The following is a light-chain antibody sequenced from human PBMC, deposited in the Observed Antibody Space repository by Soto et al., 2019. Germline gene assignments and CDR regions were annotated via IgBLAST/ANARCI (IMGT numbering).Light chain of an antibody. Sequence: ENVLTQSPGTLSLSPGERATLSCRASQSVTSNFLAWYQQKPGQAPRLLIYGASTRAAGVPDRFSASGSGTDFTLTISRQETEDFSFYYCKQYGRAPHMYTIGQGTKVGVK. V-gene: IGKV3-20*01. CDR1: QSVTSNF. CDR3: KQYGRAPHMYT. J-gene: IGKJ2*01. CDR2: GAS.